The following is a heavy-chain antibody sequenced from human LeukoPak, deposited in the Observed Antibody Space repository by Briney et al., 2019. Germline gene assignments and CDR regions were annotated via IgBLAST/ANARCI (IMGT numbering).Heavy chain of an antibody. CDR1: GFTFSSYA. V-gene: IGHV3-23*01. Sequence: GGSLRLSCAASGFTFSSYAMSWVRQAPGKGLEWVSAISGSGGSTYYADSVKGRFTISRDNSKNTPYLQMNSLRAEDTAVYYCATWDYYDSSAFDYWGQGTLVTVSS. CDR2: ISGSGGST. D-gene: IGHD3-22*01. J-gene: IGHJ4*02. CDR3: ATWDYYDSSAFDY.